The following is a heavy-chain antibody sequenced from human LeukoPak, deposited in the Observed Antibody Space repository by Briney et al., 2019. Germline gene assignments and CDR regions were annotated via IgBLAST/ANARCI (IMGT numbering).Heavy chain of an antibody. J-gene: IGHJ4*02. V-gene: IGHV4-59*01. CDR2: IYYSGST. CDR3: ARESGLAFDY. D-gene: IGHD2-15*01. Sequence: SETLSLTCTVSGGSISNYYWSWIRQPPGKELEWIGYIYYSGSTNYNPSLKSRVTISVDTSKNQFSLKLSSVTAADTAVYYCARESGLAFDYWGQGTLVTVSS. CDR1: GGSISNYY.